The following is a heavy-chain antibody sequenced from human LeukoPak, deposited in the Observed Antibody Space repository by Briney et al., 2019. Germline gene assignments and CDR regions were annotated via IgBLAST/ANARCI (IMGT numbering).Heavy chain of an antibody. D-gene: IGHD4-17*01. CDR3: ARVRSETVTDTYYYYYMDV. CDR2: IIPIFGTA. CDR1: GYTFTSYD. Sequence: GASVKVSCKASGYTFTSYDINWVRQATGQGLEWMGGIIPIFGTASYAQKFQGRVTITADKSTSTAYMELSSLRSEDTAVYYCARVRSETVTDTYYYYYMDVWGKGTTVTVSS. V-gene: IGHV1-69*06. J-gene: IGHJ6*03.